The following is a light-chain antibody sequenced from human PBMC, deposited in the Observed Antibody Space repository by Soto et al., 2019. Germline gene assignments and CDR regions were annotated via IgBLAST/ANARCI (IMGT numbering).Light chain of an antibody. J-gene: IGLJ1*01. CDR2: EVS. Sequence: QSVLTQPASVSGSPGQSITISCTGTNSDVGGYNYVSWYQQHPGKAPKLIIYEVSNRPSGVSNRFSGSKSGNTASLTISGLQAEDEADYYCSSYTSRTTDVFGTGTKLTVL. CDR1: NSDVGGYNY. V-gene: IGLV2-14*01. CDR3: SSYTSRTTDV.